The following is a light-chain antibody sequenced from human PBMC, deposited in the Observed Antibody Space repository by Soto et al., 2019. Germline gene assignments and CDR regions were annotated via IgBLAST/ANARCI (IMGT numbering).Light chain of an antibody. J-gene: IGKJ1*01. CDR3: QQSYSTPRT. CDR2: AAS. Sequence: IQMTHSPSTLSASVGDRVTITCRASQSISYWLAWYQQRPGKAPRLLIYAASSLQSGVPSRFSGSGSGTDFTLTISSLQPEDFATYYCQQSYSTPRTFGQGTKVDIK. CDR1: QSISYW. V-gene: IGKV1-39*01.